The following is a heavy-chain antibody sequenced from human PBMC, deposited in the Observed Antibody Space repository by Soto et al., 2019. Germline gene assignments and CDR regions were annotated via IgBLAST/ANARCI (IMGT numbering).Heavy chain of an antibody. CDR1: GFTFSSYA. CDR3: ARPSGSYLFYFDY. Sequence: PGGSLRLSCAASGFTFSSYAMSWVRQAPGKGLEWIGSIYYSGGTYYNPSLKSRVTISVDTSKNQFSLKLSSVTAADTAVYYCARPSGSYLFYFDYWGQGTLVTVSS. J-gene: IGHJ4*02. CDR2: IYYSGGT. D-gene: IGHD1-26*01. V-gene: IGHV4-39*01.